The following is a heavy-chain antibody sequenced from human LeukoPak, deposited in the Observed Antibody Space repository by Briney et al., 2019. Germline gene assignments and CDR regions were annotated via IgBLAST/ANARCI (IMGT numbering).Heavy chain of an antibody. D-gene: IGHD2-21*02. J-gene: IGHJ6*02. CDR1: GFTFSSYA. CDR3: AREKSTYCGGDCYVRYGMDV. CDR2: ISGSGGST. Sequence: PGGSLRLSCAASGFTFSSYAMSWVRQAPGKGLEWVSAISGSGGSTYYADSVKGRFTISRDNSKNTLYLQMNSLRSEDTAVYYCAREKSTYCGGDCYVRYGMDVWGQGTTVTVSS. V-gene: IGHV3-23*01.